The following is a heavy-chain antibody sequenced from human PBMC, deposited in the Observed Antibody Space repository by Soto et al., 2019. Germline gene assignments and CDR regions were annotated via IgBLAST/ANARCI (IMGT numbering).Heavy chain of an antibody. V-gene: IGHV3-23*01. CDR2: ISGSGGST. CDR3: AKSKTPSDTGYDY. Sequence: GGSLRLSCAASGFTCSSYAMSWVRQAPGKGLEWVSAISGSGGSTYYADSVKGRFTISRDNSKNTLYLQMNSLRAEDTAVYYCAKSKTPSDTGYDYWGQGTLVTVSS. D-gene: IGHD3-9*01. J-gene: IGHJ4*02. CDR1: GFTCSSYA.